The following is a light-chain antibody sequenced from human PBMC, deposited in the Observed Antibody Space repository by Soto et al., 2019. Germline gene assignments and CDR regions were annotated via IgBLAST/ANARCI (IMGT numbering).Light chain of an antibody. CDR3: CSFAGSNPFPYV. J-gene: IGLJ1*01. CDR1: ISDVGSHNL. V-gene: IGLV2-23*02. CDR2: EVN. Sequence: QPALTQPASVSGSPGQSITISCTGTISDVGSHNLVSWYQQHPDKAPKLIIYEVNERPSGVPSRFSGSKSGNTASLTVSGLQPDDEADYHCCSFAGSNPFPYVFGTGTKVTVL.